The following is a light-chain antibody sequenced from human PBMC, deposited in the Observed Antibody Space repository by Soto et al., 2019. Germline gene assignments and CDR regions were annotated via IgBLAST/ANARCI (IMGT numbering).Light chain of an antibody. V-gene: IGLV2-14*01. J-gene: IGLJ1*01. Sequence: QSALTQPASVSGSPGQSSTISCTGTSSDVGGYNYVSWYHQHPGKAPKLMIYDVRNRPSGVSNRFSGSKSVNTASLTISGLQAEDEADYYCSSYTTISTYVFGTGIKLTVL. CDR3: SSYTTISTYV. CDR2: DVR. CDR1: SSDVGGYNY.